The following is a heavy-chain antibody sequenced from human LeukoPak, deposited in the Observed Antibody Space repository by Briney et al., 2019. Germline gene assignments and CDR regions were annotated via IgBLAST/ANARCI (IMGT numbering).Heavy chain of an antibody. CDR3: GTAVVGRQPSD. CDR2: VDPADGET. J-gene: IGHJ1*01. D-gene: IGHD6-6*01. V-gene: IGHV1-69-2*01. Sequence: ASVKLSSKGSVYIFTDYYIHWVQLAPGKGGEWMGRVDPADGETIHSEKFQGRLTITADTSIDTSFMELRSLTSDDTAVYFCGTAVVGRQPSDWGQGSLVTVSS. CDR1: VYIFTDYY.